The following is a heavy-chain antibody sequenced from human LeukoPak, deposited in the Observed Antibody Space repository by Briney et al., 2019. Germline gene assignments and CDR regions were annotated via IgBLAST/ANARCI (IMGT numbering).Heavy chain of an antibody. J-gene: IGHJ4*02. V-gene: IGHV4-39*07. D-gene: IGHD3-16*02. CDR3: ARSRTGGVIVR. CDR2: IYYSGST. CDR1: GGSISSSSYY. Sequence: PSETLSLTCTVSGGSISSSSYYWGWIRQPPGKGLEWIGSIYYSGSTYYNPSLKSRVTIPVDTSKNQFSLKLSSGAAADTAVYYCARSRTGGVIVRWGQGTLVTVSS.